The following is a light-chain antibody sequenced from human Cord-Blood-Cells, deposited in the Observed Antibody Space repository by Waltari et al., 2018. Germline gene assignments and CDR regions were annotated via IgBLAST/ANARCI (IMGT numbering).Light chain of an antibody. Sequence: EIVLTQSPATLSLYPGERATLPCRASQTVSSYLAWYQQKPGQAPRLLIYDASNRATRIPARFSGSGSGTDFTLTISSLEPEDFAVYYCQQRSNWPLTFGGGTKVEIK. J-gene: IGKJ4*01. CDR1: QTVSSY. V-gene: IGKV3-11*01. CDR3: QQRSNWPLT. CDR2: DAS.